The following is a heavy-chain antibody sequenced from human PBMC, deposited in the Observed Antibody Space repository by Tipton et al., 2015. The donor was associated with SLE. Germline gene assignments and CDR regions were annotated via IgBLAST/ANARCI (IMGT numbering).Heavy chain of an antibody. D-gene: IGHD1-26*01. CDR3: ARPTRGGGSYTGAFDI. V-gene: IGHV5-51*03. CDR2: IYPGDSDT. Sequence: QLVQSGAEVKRPGESLKISCKGSGYSFTSYWIGWVRQMPGKGLEWMGIIYPGDSDTRYSPSFQGQVTISADKSISTAYLQWSSLKASDTAMYYCARPTRGGGSYTGAFDIWGQGTMVTVSS. CDR1: GYSFTSYW. J-gene: IGHJ3*02.